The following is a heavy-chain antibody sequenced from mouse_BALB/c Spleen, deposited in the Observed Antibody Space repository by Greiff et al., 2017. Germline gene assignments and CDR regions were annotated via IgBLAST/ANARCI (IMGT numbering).Heavy chain of an antibody. V-gene: IGHV1S41*01. CDR1: GYTFTSYW. CDR3: ERDGSSLDY. J-gene: IGHJ2*01. D-gene: IGHD1-1*01. CDR2: IAPGSGST. Sequence: DLVKPGASVKLSCKASGYTFTSYWINWIKQRPGQGLEWIGRIAPGSGSTYYNEMFKGKATLTVDTSSSTAYIQLSSLTSEDSAVYFCERDGSSLDYWGQGTTLTVSS.